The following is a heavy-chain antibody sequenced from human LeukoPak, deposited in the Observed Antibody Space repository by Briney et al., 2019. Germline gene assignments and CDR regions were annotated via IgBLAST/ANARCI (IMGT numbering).Heavy chain of an antibody. CDR1: GGSFSGYY. V-gene: IGHV4-34*01. D-gene: IGHD3-10*01. CDR3: AWGRRSTLDY. J-gene: IGHJ4*02. Sequence: SETLSLTCAVYGGSFSGYYWSWIRQPPGKGLEWIGEINHSGSTNYNPYLKSRVTISVDTSKNQFSLKLSSVTAADTAVYYCAWGRRSTLDYWGQGTLVTVSS. CDR2: INHSGST.